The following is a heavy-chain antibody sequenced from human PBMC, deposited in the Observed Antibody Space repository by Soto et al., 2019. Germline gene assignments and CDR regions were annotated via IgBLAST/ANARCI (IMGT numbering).Heavy chain of an antibody. CDR3: VRWSGYGDV. D-gene: IGHD4-17*01. Sequence: EVQLLESGGGLVQPGGSVRLSCAASGVIFSDYSMAWVRQTPEQGLEWISGMSIGYEKTFYRDYVQGRFTVSRDSSKNTVALQMNGLRVEVTAVYYCVRWSGYGDVWGQGTLVTVSS. J-gene: IGHJ4*02. CDR2: MSIGYEKT. CDR1: GVIFSDYS. V-gene: IGHV3-23*01.